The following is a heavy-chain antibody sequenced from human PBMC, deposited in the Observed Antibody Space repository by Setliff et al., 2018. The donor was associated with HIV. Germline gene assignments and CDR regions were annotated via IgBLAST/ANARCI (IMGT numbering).Heavy chain of an antibody. CDR1: GFAFSNYG. CDR2: ISNTGDHT. Sequence: AGGSLRLSCAASGFAFSNYGMHWVRQAPGKRLEYVSAISNTGDHTYYADSVKGRSTISRDNSKNRLDLQMGSLRAEDMAVYYCASNFRSGYWYFDLWGRGTLVTVSS. D-gene: IGHD2-15*01. J-gene: IGHJ2*01. V-gene: IGHV3-64*02. CDR3: ASNFRSGYWYFDL.